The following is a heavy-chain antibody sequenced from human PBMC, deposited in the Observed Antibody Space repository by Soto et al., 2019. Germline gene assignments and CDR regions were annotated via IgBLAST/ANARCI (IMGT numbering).Heavy chain of an antibody. D-gene: IGHD5-18*01. CDR1: GFTFSSYA. CDR2: ISGSGGST. V-gene: IGHV3-23*01. CDR3: ATDTATRRYYYGMDV. Sequence: PGGSLRLSCAASGFTFSSYAMSWVRQAPGKGLEWVSAISGSGGSTYYADSVKGRFTISRDNSKNTLYLQMNSLRAEDTAVYYCATDTATRRYYYGMDVWGQATTVTVSS. J-gene: IGHJ6*02.